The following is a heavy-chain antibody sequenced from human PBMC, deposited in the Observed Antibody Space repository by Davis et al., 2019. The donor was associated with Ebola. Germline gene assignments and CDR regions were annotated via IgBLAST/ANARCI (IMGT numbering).Heavy chain of an antibody. Sequence: GESLKISCAASGFTFGSYWMHWVRQDPGKGLLWVSRINTDGRTMTYADSVKGRFTISRDNAKNTLYLQMSSLRAEDTDVYYCARESITFDCWGQGTLVTVSS. V-gene: IGHV3-74*01. J-gene: IGHJ4*02. CDR3: ARESITFDC. D-gene: IGHD1-14*01. CDR1: GFTFGSYW. CDR2: INTDGRTM.